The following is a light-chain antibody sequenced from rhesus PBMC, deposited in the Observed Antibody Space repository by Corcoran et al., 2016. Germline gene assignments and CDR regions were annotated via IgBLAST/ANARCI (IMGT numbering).Light chain of an antibody. CDR3: QQYNDLAWT. CDR1: EIVGSY. Sequence: EIVMTQSPATLSLSSGETATLSCRASEIVGSYLAWYQQNPGQAPKLLVHSAYFRATGLPDRVKCSGFRTEFTLTNRSLEPENIGVCNCQQYNDLAWTFGQGTKVDI. V-gene: IGKV3-40*03. J-gene: IGKJ1*01. CDR2: SAY.